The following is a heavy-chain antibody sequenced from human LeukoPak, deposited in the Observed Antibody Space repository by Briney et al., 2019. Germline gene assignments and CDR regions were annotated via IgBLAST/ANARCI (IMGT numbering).Heavy chain of an antibody. Sequence: GGSLRLSCAASGFTFSSYAMSWIRQAPGKGLEWVSAISGSGGSTYYADSVKGRFTISRDNTKNTLYLQMNSLRAEDTAVCYCASALGSSSWYGDFDYWGQGTLVTVSS. J-gene: IGHJ4*02. CDR1: GFTFSSYA. D-gene: IGHD6-13*01. CDR3: ASALGSSSWYGDFDY. CDR2: ISGSGGST. V-gene: IGHV3-23*01.